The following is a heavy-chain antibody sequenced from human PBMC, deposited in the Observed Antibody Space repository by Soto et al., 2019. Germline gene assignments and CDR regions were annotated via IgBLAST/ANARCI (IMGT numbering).Heavy chain of an antibody. Sequence: GASVKVSCKASGYASSGYYMHWVRQAPGQGLEWMGWINTLSGDTSFPQKFQGRLAMTRDTSIDTAFMEVSRLTSDDTAIYYCARSLLKVILPLGYWGQGTLVTVSS. J-gene: IGHJ4*02. D-gene: IGHD3-3*02. V-gene: IGHV1-2*02. CDR3: ARSLLKVILPLGY. CDR1: GYASSGYY. CDR2: INTLSGDT.